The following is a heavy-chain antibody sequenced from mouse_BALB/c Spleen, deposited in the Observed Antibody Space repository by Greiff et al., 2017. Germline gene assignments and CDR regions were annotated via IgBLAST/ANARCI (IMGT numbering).Heavy chain of an antibody. CDR2: INPYNDGT. Sequence: VQLKESGPELVKPGASVKMSCKASGYTFTSYVMHWVKQKPGQGLEWIGYINPYNDGTKYNEKFKGKATLTSDKSSSTAYMDLSFLTSEDSAVYYCARDSITTVVATFDYWGQGTTLTVSS. CDR3: ARDSITTVVATFDY. J-gene: IGHJ2*01. CDR1: GYTFTSYV. V-gene: IGHV1-14*01. D-gene: IGHD1-1*01.